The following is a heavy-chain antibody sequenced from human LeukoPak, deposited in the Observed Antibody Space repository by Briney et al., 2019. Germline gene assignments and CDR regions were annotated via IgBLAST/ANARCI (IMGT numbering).Heavy chain of an antibody. CDR3: ARLVDGPDFWSGYRDY. CDR1: GGTFSSYA. Sequence: ASVKVSCKASGGTFSSYAISWVRQAPGQGLEWMGGIIPIFGTANYAQKFQGRVTITADESTSTAYMELSSLRSEDTAVYYCARLVDGPDFWSGYRDYWGQGTLVTVSS. CDR2: IIPIFGTA. V-gene: IGHV1-69*01. J-gene: IGHJ4*02. D-gene: IGHD3-3*01.